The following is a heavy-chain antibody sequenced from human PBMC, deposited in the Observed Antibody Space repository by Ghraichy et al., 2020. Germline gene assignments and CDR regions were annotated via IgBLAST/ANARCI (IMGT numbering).Heavy chain of an antibody. J-gene: IGHJ3*01. CDR3: AKEGGRLGEGAFDV. V-gene: IGHV3-23*01. CDR1: EFTFDGYP. CDR2: LGADGRST. Sequence: GALKLSCAASEFTFDGYPMTWVRQAPGKGLEWVSTLGADGRSTYYSDSVKGRFTISRDRSKRTLYLQMTSLRVEDTAVYYCAKEGGRLGEGAFDVWSQGTLVTVSS. D-gene: IGHD3-10*01.